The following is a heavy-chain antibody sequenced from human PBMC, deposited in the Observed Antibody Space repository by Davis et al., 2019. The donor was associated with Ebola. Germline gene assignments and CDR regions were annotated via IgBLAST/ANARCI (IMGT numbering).Heavy chain of an antibody. J-gene: IGHJ4*02. D-gene: IGHD3-22*01. CDR1: GFTFSSYW. CDR2: IKQDGSEK. CDR3: ARDKMDYYDSSGYYPGDY. V-gene: IGHV3-7*01. Sequence: PGGSLRLSCAASGFTFSSYWMSWVRQAPGKGLEWVANIKQDGSEKYYVDSVKGRFTISRDNAKNSLYLQMNSLRAEDTAVYYCARDKMDYYDSSGYYPGDYWGQGTLVTVSS.